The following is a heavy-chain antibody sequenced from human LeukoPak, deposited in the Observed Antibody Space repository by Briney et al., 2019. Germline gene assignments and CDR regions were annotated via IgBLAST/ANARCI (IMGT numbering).Heavy chain of an antibody. CDR3: ARSLISMTGFDY. CDR1: GYSISGYY. J-gene: IGHJ4*02. Sequence: KPSETLSLTCTVSGYSISGYYWSWIRQPAGKGLEWIGRIYTSISTNYNPSLKSRVTMSVDTSKNQFSLKLSSVTAADTAVYYCARSLISMTGFDYWGQGTLVTVSS. D-gene: IGHD3-22*01. CDR2: IYTSIST. V-gene: IGHV4-4*07.